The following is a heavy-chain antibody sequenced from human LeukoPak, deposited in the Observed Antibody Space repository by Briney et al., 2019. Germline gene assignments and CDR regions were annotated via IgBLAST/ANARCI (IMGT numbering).Heavy chain of an antibody. J-gene: IGHJ2*01. CDR2: ISYDGSNK. D-gene: IGHD6-13*01. Sequence: GGSLRLSCAASGFTFSSYAMHWVRQAPGKGLEWVAVISYDGSNKYYADSVKGRFTISRDNSKNSLYLQMNSLRAEDTAVYYCARGGSVAAADYWYFDLWGRGTLVTVSS. V-gene: IGHV3-30-3*01. CDR3: ARGGSVAAADYWYFDL. CDR1: GFTFSSYA.